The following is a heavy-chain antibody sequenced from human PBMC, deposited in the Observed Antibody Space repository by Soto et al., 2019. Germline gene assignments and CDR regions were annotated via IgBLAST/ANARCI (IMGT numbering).Heavy chain of an antibody. CDR1: GGPISSSSYY. D-gene: IGHD3-22*01. CDR3: ARQIYDSSGYYYAY. V-gene: IGHV4-39*01. CDR2: IYSLGNT. Sequence: QMQLQESGPGLVKPSKTLSLTCTVPGGPISSSSYYWGWIRQPPGQGLEWLGTIYSLGNTYYNPSLKSRVTISVDKSKSQLFLKLSSVTAPDTAVYYCARQIYDSSGYYYAYWGQGTLVTVSS. J-gene: IGHJ4*02.